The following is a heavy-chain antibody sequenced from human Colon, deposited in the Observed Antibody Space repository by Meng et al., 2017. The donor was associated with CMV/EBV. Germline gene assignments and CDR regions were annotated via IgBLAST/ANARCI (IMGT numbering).Heavy chain of an antibody. CDR3: ATVSSGYYLYFQH. V-gene: IGHV1-2*02. CDR1: GYTFTGYY. J-gene: IGHJ1*01. CDR2: INPNSGGT. Sequence: QVPPVECGDEGKKPGAAVKVSCKASGYTFTGYYMHWVRQAPGQVLEWMGWINPNSGGTNYAQKLQGRVTMTRDTSISTAYMELSRLRSDDTAVYYCATVSSGYYLYFQHWGQGTLVTVSS. D-gene: IGHD3-22*01.